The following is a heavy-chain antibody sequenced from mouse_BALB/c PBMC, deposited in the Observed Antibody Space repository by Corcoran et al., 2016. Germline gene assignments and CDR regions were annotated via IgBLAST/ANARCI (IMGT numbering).Heavy chain of an antibody. CDR2: IDPANGNT. CDR1: GFNIKDTY. V-gene: IGHV14-3*02. D-gene: IGHD1-1*01. CDR3: ARRYYYGRGYFDV. J-gene: IGHJ1*01. Sequence: EVQLQQSGAELVKPGASVKLSCTASGFNIKDTYMHWVKQRPEQGLEWSGRIDPANGNTKYDPKFQGKATITADTSSNTAYLQLSSLTSEDTAVDYCARRYYYGRGYFDVWGAGTTVTVSS.